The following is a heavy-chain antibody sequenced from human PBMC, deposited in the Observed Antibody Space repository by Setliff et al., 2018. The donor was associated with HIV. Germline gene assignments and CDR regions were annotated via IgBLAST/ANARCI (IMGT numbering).Heavy chain of an antibody. Sequence: KTSETLSLTCTVSGGSISSDGHYWSWIRQHPGKGLEWIGYISYSGSTYYNPSLKSRVTISVDTSKNQFSLKLSSVTAADTAVYYCARQTWEYYDTLTGYYRSPKNFDSWGQGTLVTVSS. D-gene: IGHD3-9*01. CDR3: ARQTWEYYDTLTGYYRSPKNFDS. CDR1: GGSISSDGHY. J-gene: IGHJ4*02. CDR2: ISYSGST. V-gene: IGHV4-31*03.